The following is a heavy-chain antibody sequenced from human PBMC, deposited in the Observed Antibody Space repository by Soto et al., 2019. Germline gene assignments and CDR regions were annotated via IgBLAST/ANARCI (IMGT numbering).Heavy chain of an antibody. Sequence: GGSLRLSCAASGFTFSSYSMNWVRQAPGKGLEWVSSISSSSSYIYYADSVKGRFTISRDNAKNSLYLQMNSLRAEDTAVYYCARDRPVVEGAFDIWGQGTMVTVSS. CDR3: ARDRPVVEGAFDI. D-gene: IGHD2-15*01. CDR2: ISSSSSYI. CDR1: GFTFSSYS. J-gene: IGHJ3*02. V-gene: IGHV3-21*01.